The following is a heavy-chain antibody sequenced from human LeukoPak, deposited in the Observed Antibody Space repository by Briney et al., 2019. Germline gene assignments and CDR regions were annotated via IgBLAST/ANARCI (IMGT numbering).Heavy chain of an antibody. CDR1: GFTFSSYG. J-gene: IGHJ4*02. Sequence: PGRSLRLSCAASGFTFSSYGMHWVRQAPGKGLEWVAVISYDGSNKYYADSVKGRFTISRDNSKNTLYLQMNSLRAEDTAVYYCAKDHGIAAAGTPGLDYWGQGTLVTVSS. CDR2: ISYDGSNK. V-gene: IGHV3-30*18. D-gene: IGHD6-13*01. CDR3: AKDHGIAAAGTPGLDY.